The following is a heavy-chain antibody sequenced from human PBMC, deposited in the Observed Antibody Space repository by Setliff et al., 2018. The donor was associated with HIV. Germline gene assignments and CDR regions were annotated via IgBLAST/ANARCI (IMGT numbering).Heavy chain of an antibody. V-gene: IGHV4-4*08. CDR1: GDSISTYY. Sequence: SETLSLTCTVSGDSISTYYWSWIRQPPGKGLEWIGYIYTSGSTNYNPSLKSRVTISVDTSKNQFSLKLSSVTAADTAVYYCARDSGSTWYASSRSDYWGQGTLVTVS. D-gene: IGHD6-13*01. CDR2: IYTSGST. J-gene: IGHJ4*02. CDR3: ARDSGSTWYASSRSDY.